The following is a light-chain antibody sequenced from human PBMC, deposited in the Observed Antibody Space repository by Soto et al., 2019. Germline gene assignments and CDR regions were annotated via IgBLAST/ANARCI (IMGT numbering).Light chain of an antibody. J-gene: IGLJ2*01. CDR3: AAWDDSLSGVV. Sequence: QSVLTQPPSASGTPGQRVTISCSGSSSNIGSKYVYWYQQLPGTAPKLLIYRNNQRPSGVPDRFSGSKSGTSASLASSGLGSGGGGDYYGAAWDDSLSGVVLGGGT. CDR2: RNN. CDR1: SSNIGSKY. V-gene: IGLV1-47*01.